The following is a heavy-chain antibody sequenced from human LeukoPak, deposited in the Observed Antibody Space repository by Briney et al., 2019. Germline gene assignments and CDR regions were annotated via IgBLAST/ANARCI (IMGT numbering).Heavy chain of an antibody. Sequence: SETLSLTCTVSGASISSSSYYWGWIRQPPGKGLEWIGYIYYSGSTNYNPSLKSRVTISVDTSKNQFSLKLSSVTAADTAVYYCARDFVVGDSSGYDAFDIWGQGTMVTVSS. D-gene: IGHD3-22*01. CDR3: ARDFVVGDSSGYDAFDI. CDR2: IYYSGST. V-gene: IGHV4-61*01. CDR1: GASISSSSYY. J-gene: IGHJ3*02.